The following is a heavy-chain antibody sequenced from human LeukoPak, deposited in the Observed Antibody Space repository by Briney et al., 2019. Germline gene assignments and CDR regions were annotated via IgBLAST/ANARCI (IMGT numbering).Heavy chain of an antibody. CDR2: IYSGGST. Sequence: LTGGSLRLSCAASGFTVSSNYMSWVRQAPGKGLEWVSVIYSGGSTYYADSVKGRFTISRDNSKNTLYLQMNSLRAEDTAVYYCAREAAGDFDYWGQGTLVTVSS. D-gene: IGHD6-13*01. J-gene: IGHJ4*02. CDR3: AREAAGDFDY. V-gene: IGHV3-66*01. CDR1: GFTVSSNY.